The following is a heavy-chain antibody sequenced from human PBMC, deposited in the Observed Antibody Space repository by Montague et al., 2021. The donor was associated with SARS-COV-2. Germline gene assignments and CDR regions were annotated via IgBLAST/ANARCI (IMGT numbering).Heavy chain of an antibody. V-gene: IGHV4-59*12. CDR1: GDTLSDYY. J-gene: IGHJ4*02. CDR3: ARWDPQTLTLIGLRGKSATDY. Sequence: SEALSLTCTVSGDTLSDYYWSWIRQPPGKGLEWIGFISYNGRTNYNPSLKSRVTISLDSSKNQFSLRLNSVTAADTGVYYCARWDPQTLTLIGLRGKSATDYWGQGTLVTVSS. D-gene: IGHD4-23*01. CDR2: ISYNGRT.